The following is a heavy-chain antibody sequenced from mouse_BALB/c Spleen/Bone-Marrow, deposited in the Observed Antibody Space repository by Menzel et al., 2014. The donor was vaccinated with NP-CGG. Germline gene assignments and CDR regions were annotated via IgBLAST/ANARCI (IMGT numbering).Heavy chain of an antibody. CDR3: ARRGGNYVHFDV. Sequence: VQLQESGAELMKPGASVKISCKATGYTFSSYWVEWVKQRPGHGLEWIGEILPGSGSTNYNEKFKGKATFTADTSSNTAYMQLSSLTSEDSAVYYCARRGGNYVHFDVLGATATITISS. D-gene: IGHD2-1*01. V-gene: IGHV1-9*01. CDR1: GYTFSSYW. J-gene: IGHJ1*01. CDR2: ILPGSGST.